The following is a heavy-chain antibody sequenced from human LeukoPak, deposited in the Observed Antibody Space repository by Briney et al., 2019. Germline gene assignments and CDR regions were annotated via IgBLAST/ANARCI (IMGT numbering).Heavy chain of an antibody. D-gene: IGHD3-9*01. J-gene: IGHJ4*02. CDR2: ISYDGSNK. Sequence: PGGSLRLSCAASGFTFSSYGMHWVRQAPGKGLEWVAVISYDGSNKYYADSVKGRFTISRDNSKNTLYLQMNSLRAEDTAVYYCAKGAIGYDILTGTMEWGQGTLVTVSS. CDR3: AKGAIGYDILTGTME. V-gene: IGHV3-30*18. CDR1: GFTFSSYG.